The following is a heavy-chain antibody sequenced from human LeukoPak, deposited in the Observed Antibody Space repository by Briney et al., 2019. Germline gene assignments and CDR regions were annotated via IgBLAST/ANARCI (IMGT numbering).Heavy chain of an antibody. J-gene: IGHJ4*02. CDR2: IYYSGST. Sequence: SETLSLTCTVSGGSIGSYYWSWIRQPPGKGLEWIGYIYYSGSTNYNPSLKSRVTISVDTSKNQFSLKLSSVTAADTAVYYCARVLGVETPTYYFDYWGQGTLVTVSS. V-gene: IGHV4-59*01. D-gene: IGHD3-3*01. CDR3: ARVLGVETPTYYFDY. CDR1: GGSIGSYY.